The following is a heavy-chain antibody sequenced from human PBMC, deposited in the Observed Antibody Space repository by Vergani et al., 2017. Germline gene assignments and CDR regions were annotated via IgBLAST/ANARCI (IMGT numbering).Heavy chain of an antibody. Sequence: QVQLVQSGAEVKKPGSSVKVSCKASGGTFSSYAISWVRQAPGQGLEWMGRIIPIFGTANYAQKFQGRVTITADESTSTAYMELSSLRSEDTAVYYCARLAGRYCSGDSCYHDAFDIWGQGTMVTVSS. J-gene: IGHJ3*02. V-gene: IGHV1-69*13. D-gene: IGHD2-15*01. CDR1: GGTFSSYA. CDR2: IIPIFGTA. CDR3: ARLAGRYCSGDSCYHDAFDI.